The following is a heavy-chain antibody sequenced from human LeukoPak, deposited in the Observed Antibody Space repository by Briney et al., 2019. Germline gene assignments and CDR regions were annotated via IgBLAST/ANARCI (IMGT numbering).Heavy chain of an antibody. CDR2: IRGRTTST. CDR1: GFTFSSFA. CDR3: AKDGYCSGGSCYEVFDY. J-gene: IGHJ4*02. D-gene: IGHD2-15*01. Sequence: GGSLRLSCAASGFTFSSFAMTWVRQAPGKGLEWVSAIRGRTTSTYYADSVKGRFTISRDNSKNPLYLHMNSLRGEDTAVYYCAKDGYCSGGSCYEVFDYWGQGTLVPVSS. V-gene: IGHV3-23*01.